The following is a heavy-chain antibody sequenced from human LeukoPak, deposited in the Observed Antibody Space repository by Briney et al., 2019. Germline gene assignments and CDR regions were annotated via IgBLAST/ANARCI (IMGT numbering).Heavy chain of an antibody. CDR3: ARDIPHVRGPDAFDI. V-gene: IGHV4-39*07. D-gene: IGHD3-10*01. CDR2: IYYSGST. Sequence: GSLRLSCAASGFTFSSYSMNWIRQPPGKGLEWIGSIYYSGSTYYNPSLKSRVTISVDRSKNQFSLKLSSVTAADTAVYYCARDIPHVRGPDAFDIWGQGTMVTVSS. CDR1: GFTFSSYS. J-gene: IGHJ3*02.